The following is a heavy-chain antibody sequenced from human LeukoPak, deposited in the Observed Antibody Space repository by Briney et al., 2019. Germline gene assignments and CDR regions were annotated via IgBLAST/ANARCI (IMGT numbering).Heavy chain of an antibody. D-gene: IGHD7-27*01. CDR1: GGSISSGDYY. Sequence: SETLSLTCTVSGGSISSGDYYWSWIRQPPGKGLEWIGYIYYSGSTYYNPSLKSRVTISVDTSKNQFSLKLSSVTTADTAVYYCARDEVWGPRDWGQGTLVTVSS. CDR3: ARDEVWGPRD. CDR2: IYYSGST. J-gene: IGHJ4*02. V-gene: IGHV4-30-4*02.